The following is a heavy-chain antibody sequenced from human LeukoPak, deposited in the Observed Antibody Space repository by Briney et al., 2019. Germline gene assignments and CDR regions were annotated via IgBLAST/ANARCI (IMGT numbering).Heavy chain of an antibody. CDR3: GRVVGIAAAGPGGFDP. J-gene: IGHJ5*02. CDR1: GFTFSTYS. D-gene: IGHD6-13*01. V-gene: IGHV3-48*01. Sequence: GGSLRLSCAASGFTFSTYSMNWVRQAPGKGLEWVSYISSSSSTIYYADSVKGRFTISRDNAKNSLYLQMNSLRAEDTAVYYCGRVVGIAAAGPGGFDPWGQGILVTVSS. CDR2: ISSSSSTI.